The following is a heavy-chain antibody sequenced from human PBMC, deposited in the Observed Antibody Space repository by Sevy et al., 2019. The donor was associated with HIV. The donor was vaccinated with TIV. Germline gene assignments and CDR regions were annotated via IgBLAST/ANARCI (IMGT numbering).Heavy chain of an antibody. CDR1: GFNLSPYW. CDR2: IKQDGNEK. J-gene: IGHJ4*02. Sequence: GGSLRLSCVASGFNLSPYWMTWVRQAPGKGLEWVANIKQDGNEKYYVDSVKDRFTVSRDNAKNALYLQMYSLRVEDTAVYFCASNTYHYDSNTYYPVYGGQGTRVTVSS. V-gene: IGHV3-7*01. D-gene: IGHD3-22*01. CDR3: ASNTYHYDSNTYYPVY.